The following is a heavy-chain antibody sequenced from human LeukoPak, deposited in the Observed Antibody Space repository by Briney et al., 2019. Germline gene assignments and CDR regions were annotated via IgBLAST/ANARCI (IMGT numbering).Heavy chain of an antibody. Sequence: SEPLSLTCTASGGSISSYYWSWIRQPPGKGLEWIGYIYYSGSTNYNPSLKSRVTISVDTSKNQFALRLSSVTAADTAVYYCASSWRPYYFDYWGQGTLVTVSS. CDR2: IYYSGST. CDR1: GGSISSYY. V-gene: IGHV4-59*01. CDR3: ASSWRPYYFDY. J-gene: IGHJ4*02.